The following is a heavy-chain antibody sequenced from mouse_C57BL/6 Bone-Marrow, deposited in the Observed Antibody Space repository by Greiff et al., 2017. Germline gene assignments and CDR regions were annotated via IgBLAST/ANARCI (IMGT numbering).Heavy chain of an antibody. CDR2: IYPRSGNT. CDR1: GYTFTSYG. CDR3: ARVYYDPSYWYFDG. D-gene: IGHD2-4*01. Sequence: QVQLQQSGAELARPGASVKLSCKASGYTFTSYGISWVKQRTGQGLEWIGEIYPRSGNTYYNEKFKGKATLTADKSSSTAYMELRSLTSEDSAVYVCARVYYDPSYWYFDGWGTGTTVTVSS. J-gene: IGHJ1*03. V-gene: IGHV1-81*01.